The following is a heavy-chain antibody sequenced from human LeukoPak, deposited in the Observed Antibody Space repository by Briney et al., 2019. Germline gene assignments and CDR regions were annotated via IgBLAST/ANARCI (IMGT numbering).Heavy chain of an antibody. Sequence: SETLSLTRADYRGSFSGYYWSWIRQPPGKGLEWIGEINHSGSTNYNPSLKSRVTISVDTSKNQFSLKLSSVTAADTAVYYCDRYTSGQYYFDYWGQGTLVTVSS. CDR3: DRYTSGQYYFDY. V-gene: IGHV4-34*01. J-gene: IGHJ4*02. CDR2: INHSGST. CDR1: RGSFSGYY. D-gene: IGHD6-19*01.